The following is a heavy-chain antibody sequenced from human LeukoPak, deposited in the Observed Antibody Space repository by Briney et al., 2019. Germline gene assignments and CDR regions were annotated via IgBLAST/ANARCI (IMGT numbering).Heavy chain of an antibody. CDR3: ARYYYGSGKQPY. Sequence: SETLSLTCTVSGGSFSSSSYFWGWIRQPPGKGLECIGSIYYSGGTSYNPSLRSRVTISVDTSKNQFSVKLSSVTAADTAIYYCARYYYGSGKQPYWGQGTLVTVSS. J-gene: IGHJ4*02. CDR1: GGSFSSSSYF. CDR2: IYYSGGT. V-gene: IGHV4-39*01. D-gene: IGHD3-10*01.